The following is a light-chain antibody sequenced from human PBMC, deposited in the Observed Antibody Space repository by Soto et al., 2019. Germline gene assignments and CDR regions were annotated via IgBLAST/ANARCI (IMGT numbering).Light chain of an antibody. V-gene: IGLV2-8*02. J-gene: IGLJ1*01. CDR1: SSDVGDYNY. CDR3: TSYSVSNTYV. CDR2: EVI. Sequence: QSVLTQPPSASRSPGHSVPISCTGTSSDVGDYNYVSWYQQHPGKAPKLMIYEVIKRPSGVPDRFSGSKSGNTASLTVSWLQAEDEADYYCTSYSVSNTYVFGTGTKVTVL.